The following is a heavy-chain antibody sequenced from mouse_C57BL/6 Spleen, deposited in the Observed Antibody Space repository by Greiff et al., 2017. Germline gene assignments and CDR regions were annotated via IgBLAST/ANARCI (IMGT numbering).Heavy chain of an antibody. D-gene: IGHD1-1*01. CDR3: ARSGGSSSNWYCDV. J-gene: IGHJ1*03. Sequence: VQLQQSGPELVKPGASVKISCKASGYSFTGYYMNWVKQSPEKSLEWIGEINPSTGGTTYNQKFKAKATLTVDKASSTAYMQLKSLTAEDSAVYYCARSGGSSSNWYCDVWGTGTTVTVSS. CDR1: GYSFTGYY. CDR2: INPSTGGT. V-gene: IGHV1-42*01.